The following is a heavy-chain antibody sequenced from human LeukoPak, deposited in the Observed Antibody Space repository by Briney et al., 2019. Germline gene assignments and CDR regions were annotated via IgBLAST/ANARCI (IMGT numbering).Heavy chain of an antibody. CDR3: AKHGSGSYYWYFGY. V-gene: IGHV3-7*03. CDR1: GFTFSSYW. D-gene: IGHD3-10*01. J-gene: IGHJ4*02. Sequence: GGSLRLSCAASGFTFSSYWMSWVRQAPGKGLEWVANIKQDGSEKYYVDSVKGRFTISRDNSKNTLYLQMNSLRAEDTAVYYCAKHGSGSYYWYFGYWGQGTLVTVSS. CDR2: IKQDGSEK.